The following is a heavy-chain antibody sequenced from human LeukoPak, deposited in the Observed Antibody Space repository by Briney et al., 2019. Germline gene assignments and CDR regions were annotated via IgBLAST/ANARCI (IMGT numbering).Heavy chain of an antibody. J-gene: IGHJ4*02. V-gene: IGHV3-49*04. CDR1: GFTFGDYA. D-gene: IGHD1-1*01. CDR2: IRSKAYGGTT. Sequence: GGSLRLSCTASGFTFGDYAMSWVRQAPGKGLEWVGFIRSKAYGGTTEYAASVKGRFTISRDDSKSIAYLQMSSLRAEDTAVYYCATLRKSLWIPEFDFWGQGTLVTVSS. CDR3: ATLRKSLWIPEFDF.